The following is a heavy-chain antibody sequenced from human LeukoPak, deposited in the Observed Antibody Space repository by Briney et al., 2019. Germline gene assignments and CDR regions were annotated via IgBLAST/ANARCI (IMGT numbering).Heavy chain of an antibody. Sequence: QPGGSLRLSCAASGFTFSSYGMSWVRQAPGKGLEWVSAISGSGGSTYYADSVKGRFTISRDNSKNTLYLQMNSLRAEDTAVYYCAKMDYYGSGSFDYWGQGTLVTVSS. CDR1: GFTFSSYG. D-gene: IGHD3-10*01. J-gene: IGHJ4*02. V-gene: IGHV3-23*01. CDR3: AKMDYYGSGSFDY. CDR2: ISGSGGST.